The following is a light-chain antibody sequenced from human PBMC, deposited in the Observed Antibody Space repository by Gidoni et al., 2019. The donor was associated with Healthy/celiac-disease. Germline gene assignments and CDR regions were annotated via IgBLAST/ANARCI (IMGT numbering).Light chain of an antibody. CDR3: QQYGRPPGYT. J-gene: IGKJ2*01. CDR1: QSVSSSY. Sequence: EIVLTQSPGTLSLSPGERATLSCRASQSVSSSYLAWYQQKPGQAPRLLIYGASSRATGIPDRFSGSGSGTDFTLTISRLEPEDFAVYYWQQYGRPPGYTFGQGTKLEIK. V-gene: IGKV3-20*01. CDR2: GAS.